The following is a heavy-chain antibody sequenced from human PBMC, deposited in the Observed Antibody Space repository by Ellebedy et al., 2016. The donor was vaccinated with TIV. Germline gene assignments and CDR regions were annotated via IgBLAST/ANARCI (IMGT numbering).Heavy chain of an antibody. CDR3: ASSALGGSSSTDWFDP. CDR2: IYHSGST. CDR1: GGSISSGGYS. J-gene: IGHJ5*02. V-gene: IGHV4-30-2*01. Sequence: LRLXXAVSGGSISSGGYSWSWIRQPPGKGLEWIGYIYHSGSTYYNPSLKSRVTISVDRSKNQFSLKLSSVTAADTAVYYCASSALGGSSSTDWFDPWGQGTLVTVSS. D-gene: IGHD6-6*01.